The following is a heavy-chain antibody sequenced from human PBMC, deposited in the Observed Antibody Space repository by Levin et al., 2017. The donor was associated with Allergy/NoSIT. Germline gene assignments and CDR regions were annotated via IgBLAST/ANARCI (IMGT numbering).Heavy chain of an antibody. CDR3: ASHFGLATYGTGC. V-gene: IGHV3-21*01. D-gene: IGHD3-10*01. CDR1: GFTFSSFS. Sequence: GGSLRLSCAASGFTFSSFSMNWVRQAPGQGLEWVSSIRSSSSHMFYADSVKGRFTISRDDAKNSLYLQMDNLRAEDTALYYCASHFGLATYGTGCWGRGTLVTVSS. CDR2: IRSSSSHM. J-gene: IGHJ4*02.